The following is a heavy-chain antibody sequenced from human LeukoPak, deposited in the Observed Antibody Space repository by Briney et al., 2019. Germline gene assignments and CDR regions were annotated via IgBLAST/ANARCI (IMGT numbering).Heavy chain of an antibody. V-gene: IGHV1-2*02. CDR3: ARDSPQWELPFDY. J-gene: IGHJ4*02. Sequence: ASVKVSCKASGYTFTGYYMHWVRQAPGQGLEWMGWINPNSGGTNYAQKFQGRVTMTRDTSTSTAYMELSRLRSDDTAVYYCARDSPQWELPFDYWGQGTLVTVSS. CDR1: GYTFTGYY. CDR2: INPNSGGT. D-gene: IGHD1-26*01.